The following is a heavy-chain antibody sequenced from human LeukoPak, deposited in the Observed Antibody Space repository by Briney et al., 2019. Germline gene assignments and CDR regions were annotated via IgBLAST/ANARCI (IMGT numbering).Heavy chain of an antibody. CDR3: ARDFDYDSSGYPYYYYYYYMDV. V-gene: IGHV1-18*01. D-gene: IGHD3-22*01. J-gene: IGHJ6*03. Sequence: ASVKVSCKASGYTFTSYGISWVRQAPGQGLEWMGWISAYNGNTNYAQKLQGRVTMTTDTSTSTAYMELRSVRSDDTAVYYCARDFDYDSSGYPYYYYYYYMDVWGKGTTVTVSS. CDR2: ISAYNGNT. CDR1: GYTFTSYG.